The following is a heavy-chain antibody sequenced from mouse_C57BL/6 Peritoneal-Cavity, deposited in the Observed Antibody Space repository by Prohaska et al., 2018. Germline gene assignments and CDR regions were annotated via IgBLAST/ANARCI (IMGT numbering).Heavy chain of an antibody. V-gene: IGHV1-53*01. CDR2: ITPSNGGT. D-gene: IGHD1-1*01. CDR3: VREGTTVVEDFDY. Sequence: QVQLQQPGTELVKPGASVKLSCKASGYTFTSYWMHWVKQRPGQGLEWIGNITPSNGGTKYNEKLKSKTTLTVDKYSSTAYMQLSSLTSEDSAVYYCVREGTTVVEDFDYWGQGTTLTVSS. J-gene: IGHJ2*01. CDR1: GYTFTSYW.